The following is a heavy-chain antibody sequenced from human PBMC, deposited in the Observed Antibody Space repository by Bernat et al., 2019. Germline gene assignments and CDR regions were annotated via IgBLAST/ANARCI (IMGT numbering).Heavy chain of an antibody. CDR2: ISSSSSYT. Sequence: LVESGGGLVKPGGSLRLSCAASGFTFSDYYMSWIRQAPGKGLEWVSYISSSSSYTNYADSVKGRFTISRDNAKNSLYLQMNSLRAEDTAVYYCARDRLAVAGFDYWGQGTLVTVSS. V-gene: IGHV3-11*06. CDR3: ARDRLAVAGFDY. D-gene: IGHD6-19*01. CDR1: GFTFSDYY. J-gene: IGHJ4*02.